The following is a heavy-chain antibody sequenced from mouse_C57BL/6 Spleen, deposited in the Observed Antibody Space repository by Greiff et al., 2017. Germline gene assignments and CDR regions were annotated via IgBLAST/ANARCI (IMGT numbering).Heavy chain of an antibody. J-gene: IGHJ1*03. CDR3: AKESSTVPHWYFDV. Sequence: QVQLQQPGTELVKPGASVKLSCKASGYTFTSYWMHWVKQRPGQGLEWIGNISPSNGGTNYNEKFKSTATLTVDKSSSTAYMQLSSLTSEDSAVYYCAKESSTVPHWYFDVWGTGTTVTVSS. CDR2: ISPSNGGT. D-gene: IGHD1-1*01. CDR1: GYTFTSYW. V-gene: IGHV1-53*01.